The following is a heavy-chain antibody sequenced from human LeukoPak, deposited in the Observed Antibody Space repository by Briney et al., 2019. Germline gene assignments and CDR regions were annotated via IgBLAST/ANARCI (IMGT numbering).Heavy chain of an antibody. CDR1: GIAFGSYG. CDR2: IQYDGSDK. V-gene: IGHV3-30*02. J-gene: IGHJ6*03. D-gene: IGHD3-22*01. CDR3: AKRDGSGSGCGYSYMGV. Sequence: GGPLRLSCAAPGIAFGSYGMHWVRQAPGKGLDWVAFIQYDGSDKYYTDSVKGRLTVSRDNSKNTLYLQLNSLRAEDTALYYCAKRDGSGSGCGYSYMGVWGKGTTVIASS.